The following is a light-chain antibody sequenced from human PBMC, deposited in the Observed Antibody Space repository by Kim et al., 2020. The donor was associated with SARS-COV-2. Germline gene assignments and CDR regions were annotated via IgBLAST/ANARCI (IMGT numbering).Light chain of an antibody. V-gene: IGKV1-33*01. CDR1: QDITNY. Sequence: ASVGDRVTITRQASQDITNYLNWYQQKLGRAPELLIYDASNLKTGVPSRFSGSGSGTHFTFTITSLQPEDIATYYCQQYESLPITFGQGTRLEIK. J-gene: IGKJ5*01. CDR3: QQYESLPIT. CDR2: DAS.